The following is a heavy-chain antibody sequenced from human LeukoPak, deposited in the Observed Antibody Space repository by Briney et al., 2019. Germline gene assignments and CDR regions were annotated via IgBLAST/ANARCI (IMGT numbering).Heavy chain of an antibody. CDR1: GFTFSNAW. V-gene: IGHV3-15*01. CDR3: TTGESGSYPFHY. Sequence: GGSLRLSCAASGFTFSNAWMSWVRQAPGKGLEWVGRIKSKTDGGTTDYAAPVKGRFTISRDDSKNTLYLQMNSLKTEDTAVYYCTTGESGSYPFHYWGQGTLVTVSS. CDR2: IKSKTDGGTT. J-gene: IGHJ4*02. D-gene: IGHD1-26*01.